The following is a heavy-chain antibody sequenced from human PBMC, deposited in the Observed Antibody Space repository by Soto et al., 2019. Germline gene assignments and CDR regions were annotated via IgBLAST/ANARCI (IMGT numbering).Heavy chain of an antibody. V-gene: IGHV3-21*06. CDR1: GFPFTMYS. CDR3: ARESEHPHSNLDY. CDR2: ISITTNYI. J-gene: IGHJ4*02. Sequence: PGGSLRLSCAASGFPFTMYSMNWVRQSPGKGLEWVSSISITTNYIYYGDSMKGRFTISRDNAKNSLYLEMNSLRAEDTAVYYCARESEHPHSNLDYWGQGTLVTVSS.